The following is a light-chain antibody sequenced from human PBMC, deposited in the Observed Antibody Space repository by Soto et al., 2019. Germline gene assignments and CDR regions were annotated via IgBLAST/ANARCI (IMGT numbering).Light chain of an antibody. Sequence: ETVMPQSPATLSASPGESATLSCRASQSVNSDFAWYQQIPGQAPRLLIYSASTGATGGPARFSGSGSGTEFTLTISSLQSEDFAIYYCQQYNNGPLTFGGGTKVEI. CDR3: QQYNNGPLT. CDR2: SAS. CDR1: QSVNSD. V-gene: IGKV3-15*01. J-gene: IGKJ4*01.